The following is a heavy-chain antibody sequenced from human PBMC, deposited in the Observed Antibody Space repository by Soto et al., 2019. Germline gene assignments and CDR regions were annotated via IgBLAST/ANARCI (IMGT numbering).Heavy chain of an antibody. CDR1: GGSISSSSFY. CDR2: IYYSGST. Sequence: PSETLSLTCTVSGGSISSSSFYWGWIRQPPGKGRKWIGSIYYSGSTHYNPSLKRRVTISVDTSKNHFSLKLSSVTAADTAVYYCAITAHVLRFLGGPDWFEPWGQGTLVNVSS. J-gene: IGHJ5*02. D-gene: IGHD3-3*01. CDR3: AITAHVLRFLGGPDWFEP. V-gene: IGHV4-39*02.